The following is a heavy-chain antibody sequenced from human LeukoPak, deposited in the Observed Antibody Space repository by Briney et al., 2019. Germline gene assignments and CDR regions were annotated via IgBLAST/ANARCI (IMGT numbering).Heavy chain of an antibody. CDR2: IYPGESDK. CDR1: GYSFTSYW. J-gene: IGHJ4*02. V-gene: IGHV5-51*01. CDR3: ARRHRYSGSYLF. D-gene: IGHD1-26*01. Sequence: GESLEISFKGSGYSFTSYWIGWVRPRPGKGGEGMGIIYPGESDKRYSPSFQGQVNISADKYINTAYLQWSSLKTSDTAMYYCARRHRYSGSYLFWGQGTLVTVSS.